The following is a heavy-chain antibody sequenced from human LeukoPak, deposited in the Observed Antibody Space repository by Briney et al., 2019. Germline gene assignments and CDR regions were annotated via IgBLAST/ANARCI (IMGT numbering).Heavy chain of an antibody. CDR3: AAYCTNGVCYTGGT. D-gene: IGHD2-8*01. CDR1: GYSISSSSYY. V-gene: IGHV4-39*01. CDR2: IYYSGST. J-gene: IGHJ3*01. Sequence: SETLSLTCAVSGYSISSSSYYWGWIRQPPGKGLEWIGSIYYSGSTYYNPSLKSRVTISVDTSKNQFSLKLSSVTAADTAVYYCAAYCTNGVCYTGGTWGQGTMVTVSS.